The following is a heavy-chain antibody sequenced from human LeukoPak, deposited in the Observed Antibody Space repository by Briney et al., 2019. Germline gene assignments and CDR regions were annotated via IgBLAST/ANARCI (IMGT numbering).Heavy chain of an antibody. D-gene: IGHD6-19*01. CDR3: AKRSGYSSGWHTIDY. CDR1: GFTFSSYA. J-gene: IGHJ4*02. V-gene: IGHV3-23*01. Sequence: GGSLRLSCAASGFTFSSYAMSWVRQAPGKGLEWVSAISGSGGSTYYADSVKGRFTISRDNSKNTLYLQMNSLRAEDTAVYYCAKRSGYSSGWHTIDYWGQGTLVTVSS. CDR2: ISGSGGST.